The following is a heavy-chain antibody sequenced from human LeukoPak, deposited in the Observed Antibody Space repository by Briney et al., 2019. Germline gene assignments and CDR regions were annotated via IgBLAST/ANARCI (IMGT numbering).Heavy chain of an antibody. J-gene: IGHJ4*02. CDR1: GYTFTSYG. V-gene: IGHV1-18*01. CDR3: AREYYYDSSGYYYVEWYFDY. Sequence: ASVTVSCKASGYTFTSYGISWVRQAPGQGLEWMGWISAYNGNTNYAQKLQGRVTMATDTSTSTAYMELRSLRSDDTAVYYCAREYYYDSSGYYYVEWYFDYWGQGTLVTVSS. D-gene: IGHD3-22*01. CDR2: ISAYNGNT.